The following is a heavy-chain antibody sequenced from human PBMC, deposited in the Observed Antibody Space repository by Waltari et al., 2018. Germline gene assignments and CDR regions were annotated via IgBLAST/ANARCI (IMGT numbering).Heavy chain of an antibody. V-gene: IGHV1-18*01. CDR2: TSPSNDKT. CDR1: GYTFPSYG. Sequence: QVHLVQSGAAMGKPGASVKVSCKPSGYTFPSYGISWGRQAPGQGLEWKGWTSPSNDKTNFAQKLQGRVTMTTDTSTATAYLELRSLRSDDTAVYFCARDPRVDTISTTEYFDYWGQGTLVIVSA. CDR3: ARDPRVDTISTTEYFDY. J-gene: IGHJ4*02. D-gene: IGHD5-12*01.